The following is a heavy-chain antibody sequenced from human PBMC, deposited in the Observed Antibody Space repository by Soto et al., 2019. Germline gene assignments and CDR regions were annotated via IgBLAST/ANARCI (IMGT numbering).Heavy chain of an antibody. Sequence: GGSLRLSCAASGFTFDDYGMSWVGQGPGKGLEWVSGINWNGGSTGYADSVKGRFTISRDNAKNSLYLQMNSLRAEDTALYHCARIDGSFWSGYSAFDVWGQGTMLTVSS. CDR1: GFTFDDYG. V-gene: IGHV3-20*01. CDR2: INWNGGST. D-gene: IGHD3-3*01. CDR3: ARIDGSFWSGYSAFDV. J-gene: IGHJ3*01.